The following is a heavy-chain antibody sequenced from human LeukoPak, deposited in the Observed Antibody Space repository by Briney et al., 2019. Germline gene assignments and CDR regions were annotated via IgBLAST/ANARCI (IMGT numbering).Heavy chain of an antibody. V-gene: IGHV3-30*18. Sequence: PGGSLRLSCAASGFTFSSYGMHWVRQAPGKGLGRVAVISYDGSNKYYADSVKGRFTISRDNSKNTLYLQMNSLRAEDTAVYYCAKHTAMVSWGQGTLVTVSS. J-gene: IGHJ5*02. CDR3: AKHTAMVS. CDR1: GFTFSSYG. D-gene: IGHD5-18*01. CDR2: ISYDGSNK.